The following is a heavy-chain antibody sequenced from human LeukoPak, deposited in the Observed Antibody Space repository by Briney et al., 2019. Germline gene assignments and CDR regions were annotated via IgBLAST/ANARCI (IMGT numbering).Heavy chain of an antibody. CDR1: GVSISSYY. D-gene: IGHD3-22*01. Sequence: SETLSLTCTVSGVSISSYYWSWIRQPAGRGLEWIGRIYTSGSNNYNPSLKSRLTMLVNYYKNHFLLQLSSVTAADTAVYYCARDQYYYDSSGYYRFDYWGQGTLVTVSS. V-gene: IGHV4-4*07. CDR3: ARDQYYYDSSGYYRFDY. J-gene: IGHJ4*02. CDR2: IYTSGSN.